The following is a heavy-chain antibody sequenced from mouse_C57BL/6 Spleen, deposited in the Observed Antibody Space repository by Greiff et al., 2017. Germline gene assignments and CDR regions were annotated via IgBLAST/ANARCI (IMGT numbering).Heavy chain of an antibody. Sequence: QVQLQQSGPELVKPGASVKISCKASGYAFSSSWMNWVKQRPGKGLEWIGGIYPGDGDTNYNGKFKGKATLTADTSSSTAYMQLSSLTSEDSAVYFCARGAELDWGQGTTLTVSS. CDR1: GYAFSSSW. CDR3: ARGAELD. J-gene: IGHJ2*01. CDR2: IYPGDGDT. V-gene: IGHV1-82*01. D-gene: IGHD4-1*01.